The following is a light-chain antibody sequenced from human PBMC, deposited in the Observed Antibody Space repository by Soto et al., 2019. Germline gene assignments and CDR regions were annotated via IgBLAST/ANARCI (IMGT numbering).Light chain of an antibody. CDR2: DAS. J-gene: IGKJ5*01. CDR1: QSVSSY. CDR3: QQRSNWPPT. V-gene: IGKV3-11*01. Sequence: EIVLTQSPATLSLSPCERATLSCRASQSVSSYLAWYQQKPGQAPRLLIYDASNRATGIPARFSGSGSGTDFTLTISSLEPEDFAVYYCQQRSNWPPTFGQGTRLE.